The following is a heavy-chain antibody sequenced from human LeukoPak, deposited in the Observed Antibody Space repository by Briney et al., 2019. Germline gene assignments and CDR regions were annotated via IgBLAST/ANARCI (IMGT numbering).Heavy chain of an antibody. J-gene: IGHJ4*02. CDR1: GGTFSSYA. V-gene: IGHV1-69*05. CDR2: IIPIFGTA. CDR3: ARDPNSGSYYFDY. D-gene: IGHD1-26*01. Sequence: PVKVSCKASGGTFSSYATSWVRQAPGQGLEWMGRIIPIFGTANYAQKFQGRVTITTDESTSTAYMELSSLRSEDTAVYYCARDPNSGSYYFDYWGQGTLVTVSS.